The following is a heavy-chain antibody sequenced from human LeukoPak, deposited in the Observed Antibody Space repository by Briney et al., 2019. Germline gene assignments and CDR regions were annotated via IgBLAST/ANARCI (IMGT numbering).Heavy chain of an antibody. Sequence: SETLSLTCTVSGGSISSGGYYWSWIRQHPGKGLEWSGYIYYSGSTYYNPSLKSRVTISVDTSKNQFSLKLSSVTAADTAVYYCARDRRIVVVPAASYYYYYGMDVWGQGTTVTVSS. V-gene: IGHV4-31*03. CDR1: GGSISSGGYY. D-gene: IGHD2-2*01. CDR2: IYYSGST. CDR3: ARDRRIVVVPAASYYYYYGMDV. J-gene: IGHJ6*02.